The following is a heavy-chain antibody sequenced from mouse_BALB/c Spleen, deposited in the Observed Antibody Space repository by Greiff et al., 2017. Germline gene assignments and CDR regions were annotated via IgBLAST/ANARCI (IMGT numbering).Heavy chain of an antibody. CDR1: GFSLTSYG. V-gene: IGHV2-9*02. CDR3: ASSMNGNYYAMDY. CDR2: IWAGGST. Sequence: QVQLQQSGPGLVAPSQSLSITCTVSGFSLTSYGVHWVRQPPGKGLEWLGVIWAGGSTNYNSALMSRLSISKDNSKSQVFLKMNSLQTDDTAMYYWASSMNGNYYAMDYWGEGTSVTVSS. D-gene: IGHD2-1*01. J-gene: IGHJ4*01.